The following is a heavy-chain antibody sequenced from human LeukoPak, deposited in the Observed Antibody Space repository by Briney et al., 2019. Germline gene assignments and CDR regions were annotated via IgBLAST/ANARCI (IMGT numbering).Heavy chain of an antibody. V-gene: IGHV1-69*13. Sequence: EASVKVSCKASGGTFSSYAISWVRQAPGQGLEWMGGIIPIFGTANYAQKFQGRVTITADESTSTAYMELSSLRSEDTAVYYCARDSSSYPSFDSWGQGTLVTVSS. J-gene: IGHJ4*02. CDR1: GGTFSSYA. D-gene: IGHD6-6*01. CDR2: IIPIFGTA. CDR3: ARDSSSYPSFDS.